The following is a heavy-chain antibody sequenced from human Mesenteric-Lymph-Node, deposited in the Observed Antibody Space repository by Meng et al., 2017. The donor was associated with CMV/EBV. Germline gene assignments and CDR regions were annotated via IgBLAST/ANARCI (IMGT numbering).Heavy chain of an antibody. V-gene: IGHV5-51*01. CDR2: VYPGNSDT. D-gene: IGHD5-12*01. J-gene: IGHJ4*02. CDR3: VRHMLHFGYDLDDY. Sequence: GESLKISCKGSGYNFKRYWIGWVRQMPGKGLEWMAIVYPGNSDTRYSPSFQGQVTISADQSISTAYLQWRSLKASDTAMYYCVRHMLHFGYDLDDYWGQGTLVTVSS. CDR1: GYNFKRYW.